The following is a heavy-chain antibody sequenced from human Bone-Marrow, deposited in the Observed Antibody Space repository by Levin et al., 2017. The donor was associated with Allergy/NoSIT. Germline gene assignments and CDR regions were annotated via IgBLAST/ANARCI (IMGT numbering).Heavy chain of an antibody. CDR3: AKDLMVYFAQLGGAFDI. CDR2: ISYDGSNK. V-gene: IGHV3-30*18. J-gene: IGHJ3*02. Sequence: GGSLRLSCAASGFTFSSYGMHWVRQAPGKGLEWVAVISYDGSNKYYADSVKGRFTISRDNSKNTLYLQMNSLRAEDTAVYYCAKDLMVYFAQLGGAFDIWGQGTMVTVSS. D-gene: IGHD2-8*01. CDR1: GFTFSSYG.